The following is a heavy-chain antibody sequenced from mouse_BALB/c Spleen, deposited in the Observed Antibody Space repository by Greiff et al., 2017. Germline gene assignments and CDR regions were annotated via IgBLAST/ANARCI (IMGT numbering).Heavy chain of an antibody. CDR2: IWAGGST. CDR1: GFSLTSYG. CDR3: ARARYYGSSPYWYFDV. Sequence: VKLMESGPGLVAPSQSLSITCTVSGFSLTSYGVHWVRQPPGKGLEWLGVIWAGGSTNYNSALMSRLSISKDNSKSQVFLKMNSLQTDDTAMYYCARARYYGSSPYWYFDVWGAGTTVTVSS. J-gene: IGHJ1*01. D-gene: IGHD1-1*01. V-gene: IGHV2-9*02.